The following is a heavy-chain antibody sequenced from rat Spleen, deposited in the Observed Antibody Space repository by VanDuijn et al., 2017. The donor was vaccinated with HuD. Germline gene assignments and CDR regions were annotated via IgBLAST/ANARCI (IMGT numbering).Heavy chain of an antibody. V-gene: IGHV5-19*01. D-gene: IGHD1-11*01. J-gene: IGHJ3*01. Sequence: EVQLVESGGGLVQPGRSLKLSCAASGFTFSNYGLHWIRQAPTKGLEWVASISPSGGSTYYRDSVKGRFTISRDNAQNTLYLQMDSLRSEDTATYYCTTDRSTTFAYWGQGTLVTVSS. CDR1: GFTFSNYG. CDR2: ISPSGGST. CDR3: TTDRSTTFAY.